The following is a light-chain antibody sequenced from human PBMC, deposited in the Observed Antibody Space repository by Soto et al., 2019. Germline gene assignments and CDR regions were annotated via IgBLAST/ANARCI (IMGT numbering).Light chain of an antibody. Sequence: DIQMTQSPSSLSASVGDRVTITCRASQSVSSYLNWYQQKPGKAPKVLIYAASALQSGVPARFSGSGYGTDFTLTIDSLQPEDFGTYYCQQSFVPPRTFGQGTKVEIK. CDR2: AAS. V-gene: IGKV1-39*01. CDR3: QQSFVPPRT. J-gene: IGKJ1*01. CDR1: QSVSSY.